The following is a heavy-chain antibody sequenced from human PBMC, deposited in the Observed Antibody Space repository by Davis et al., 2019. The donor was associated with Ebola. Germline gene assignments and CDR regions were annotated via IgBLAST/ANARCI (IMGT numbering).Heavy chain of an antibody. CDR2: IKSKTDGGTT. CDR3: ITDGRWPL. CDR1: GFTFSNAW. D-gene: IGHD5-24*01. V-gene: IGHV3-15*01. Sequence: GESLKISCAASGFTFSNAWMSWVRQAPGKGLEWVGRIKSKTDGGTTDYAALVKGRFTISRNDSKNTVYLQMNSLKTEDTAVYYCITDGRWPLWGQGTLVTVSS. J-gene: IGHJ4*02.